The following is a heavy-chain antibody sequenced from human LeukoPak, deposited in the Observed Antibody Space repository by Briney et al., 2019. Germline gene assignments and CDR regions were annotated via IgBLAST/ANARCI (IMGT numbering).Heavy chain of an antibody. J-gene: IGHJ5*02. CDR2: IYPGGSDT. CDR3: ARHHQRYCSGGSCFLNWFDP. V-gene: IGHV5-51*01. Sequence: GESLKISCKGSGYSFTSYWIGWVRQMPGKGLEWMGIIYPGGSDTRYSPSFQGQVTISADKSISTAYLQWSSLKASDTAMYYCARHHQRYCSGGSCFLNWFDPWGQGTLVTVSS. CDR1: GYSFTSYW. D-gene: IGHD2-15*01.